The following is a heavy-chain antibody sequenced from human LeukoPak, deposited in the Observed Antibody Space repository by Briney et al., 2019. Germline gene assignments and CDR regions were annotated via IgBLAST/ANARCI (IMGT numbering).Heavy chain of an antibody. V-gene: IGHV5-51*01. D-gene: IGHD6-13*01. Sequence: GESLKISCKGSGYSFTSYWIGWVRQMPGKGLEWMGIIYPGDSDTRYSPSFQGQVTISADKSISTVYLQWSSLKASDTAMYYCARRVIAAAALDAFDIWGQGTMVTVSS. CDR1: GYSFTSYW. CDR2: IYPGDSDT. J-gene: IGHJ3*02. CDR3: ARRVIAAAALDAFDI.